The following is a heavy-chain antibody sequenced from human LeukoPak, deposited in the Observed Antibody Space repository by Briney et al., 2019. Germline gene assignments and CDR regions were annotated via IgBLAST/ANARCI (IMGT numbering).Heavy chain of an antibody. V-gene: IGHV4-4*07. D-gene: IGHD6-25*01. Sequence: SETLSLTCTVSGGSISSYYWSWIRQPAGKGLEWIGRIYTSGSTNYNPSLKSRVTMSVDTSKNQFSLKLSSVTAADTAVYYCARLADVPSGDAFDIWGQGTMVTVSP. CDR2: IYTSGST. J-gene: IGHJ3*02. CDR3: ARLADVPSGDAFDI. CDR1: GGSISSYY.